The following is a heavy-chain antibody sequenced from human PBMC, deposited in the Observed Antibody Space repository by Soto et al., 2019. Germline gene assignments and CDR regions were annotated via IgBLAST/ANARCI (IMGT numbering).Heavy chain of an antibody. CDR1: GFTFSSYA. Sequence: QVQLVESGGGVVQPGRSLRLSCAASGFTFSSYAMHWVRQAPGKGLEWVAVISYDGSNKYYADSVKGRFTISRDNSKNTLYLQMNSLRAEDTAVYYCASLGYCTNGVGSDFDYWGQGTLVTVSS. J-gene: IGHJ4*02. CDR3: ASLGYCTNGVGSDFDY. D-gene: IGHD2-8*01. CDR2: ISYDGSNK. V-gene: IGHV3-30-3*01.